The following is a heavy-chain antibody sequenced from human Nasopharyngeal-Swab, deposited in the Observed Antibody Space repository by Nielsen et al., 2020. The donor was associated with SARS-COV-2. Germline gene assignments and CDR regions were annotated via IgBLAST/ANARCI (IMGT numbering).Heavy chain of an antibody. J-gene: IGHJ4*02. Sequence: GGSLRPSCAASGFTVNSYGMHWVRQAPGKGLEWVAVISNDGSDKYYADSVKGRFTISRDNSKNTLYLQMNSLSAEDTAVYYCARDQDNALYDWGQGTLVTVSS. V-gene: IGHV3-30*03. CDR1: GFTVNSYG. CDR2: ISNDGSDK. D-gene: IGHD2-15*01. CDR3: ARDQDNALYD.